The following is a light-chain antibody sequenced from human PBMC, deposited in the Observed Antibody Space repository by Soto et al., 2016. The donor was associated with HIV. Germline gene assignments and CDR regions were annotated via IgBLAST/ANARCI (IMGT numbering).Light chain of an antibody. CDR3: QQYYSSSWT. CDR1: QTVNTW. CDR2: KAS. V-gene: IGKV1-5*03. Sequence: DIQMTQSPSTLSASVGDRVTITCRASQTVNTWLAWYQQKPGKAPKLLIYKASTLETGVPSRFSGSGSGTEFTPTISSLQPGDFASYYCQQYYSSSWTFGQGTKVEIK. J-gene: IGKJ1*01.